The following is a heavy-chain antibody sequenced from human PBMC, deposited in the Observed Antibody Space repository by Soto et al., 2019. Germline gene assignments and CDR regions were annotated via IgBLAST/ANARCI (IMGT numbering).Heavy chain of an antibody. J-gene: IGHJ4*02. D-gene: IGHD1-26*01. Sequence: PSETLSLTCTVSGGSIYTGGFYWSWIRQLPGKGLEWLGYIYYTGSTQYTPSLKSRLSISTDTSDNQFSLRLNSATAADTAVYYCATSLVTSRARVDYWGQGTPVTVSS. CDR3: ATSLVTSRARVDY. CDR2: IYYTGST. CDR1: GGSIYTGGFY. V-gene: IGHV4-31*03.